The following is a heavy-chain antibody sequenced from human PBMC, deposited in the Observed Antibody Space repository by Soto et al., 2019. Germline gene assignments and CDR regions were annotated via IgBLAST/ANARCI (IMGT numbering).Heavy chain of an antibody. D-gene: IGHD2-21*02. V-gene: IGHV3-30*18. Sequence: QVQLMESGGGVVQPGRSLRLSCAVSGFTFSSYGMHWVRQAPGKGLEWVARVSFDGTTKYYADSVKGRFTISRDNSKNTLYMQMNTLRAEDTAVYYCAKLPNCGGDCYFDYWGQGTLVTVSS. CDR3: AKLPNCGGDCYFDY. J-gene: IGHJ4*02. CDR1: GFTFSSYG. CDR2: VSFDGTTK.